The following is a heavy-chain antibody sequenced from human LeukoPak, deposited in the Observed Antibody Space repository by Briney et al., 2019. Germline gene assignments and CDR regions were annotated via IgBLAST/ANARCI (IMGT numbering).Heavy chain of an antibody. CDR3: ARGRTQWLLYGNWLDP. D-gene: IGHD3-3*01. CDR2: INHSGST. J-gene: IGHJ5*02. CDR1: GGSFSGYY. Sequence: SETLSLTCAVYGGSFSGYYWSWIRQPPGKGLEWIGEINHSGSTNYNPSFKSRVTISVDTVKTQVSLKLSSVSAADTAVYYCARGRTQWLLYGNWLDPWGEGTVVTVSS. V-gene: IGHV4-34*01.